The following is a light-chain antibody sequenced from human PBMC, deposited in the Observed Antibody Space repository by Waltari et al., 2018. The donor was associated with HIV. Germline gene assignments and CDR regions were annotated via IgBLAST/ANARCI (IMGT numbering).Light chain of an antibody. CDR1: QSLTNN. CDR2: GAS. CDR3: QQYYEWSPRT. V-gene: IGKV3-15*01. Sequence: EIVLTQSPATLSVSPGDTATLSCRASQSLTNNLAWYQQKPGQPPRVLISGASSRATGVSDRFSGSGSGTDFTLTITSLQSGDAAIYYCQQYYEWSPRTFGQGTTVEIQ. J-gene: IGKJ1*01.